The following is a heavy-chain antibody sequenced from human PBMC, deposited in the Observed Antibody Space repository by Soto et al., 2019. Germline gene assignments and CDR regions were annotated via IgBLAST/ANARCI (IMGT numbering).Heavy chain of an antibody. CDR2: ISTSDTSI. D-gene: IGHD2-8*02. J-gene: IGHJ4*02. CDR3: ARGVGESTGWYFSY. V-gene: IGHV3-48*03. Sequence: PGGSLRLSCAASGFTFSSYEMNWVRQAPGKGLEWVSYISTSDTSIYYAGSVRGRFTNSRDNAKNSLYLQMNSLRAENTAVYYCARGVGESTGWYFSYWGRGALVTVSS. CDR1: GFTFSSYE.